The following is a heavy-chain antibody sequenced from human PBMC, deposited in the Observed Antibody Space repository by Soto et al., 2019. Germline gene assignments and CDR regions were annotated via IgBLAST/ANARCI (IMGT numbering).Heavy chain of an antibody. V-gene: IGHV3-7*01. Sequence: EVQLVESGGGLVQPGGSLRLSCAASGFTFSSYWMSWVRQVPGKGLEWVANIKQDGSEKYYVDSVKGRFTISRDNAKNSLYLQMNSLRAEDTAVYYCATSIVVVPAATRTFDYWGQGTLVTVSS. CDR2: IKQDGSEK. J-gene: IGHJ4*02. CDR1: GFTFSSYW. D-gene: IGHD2-2*01. CDR3: ATSIVVVPAATRTFDY.